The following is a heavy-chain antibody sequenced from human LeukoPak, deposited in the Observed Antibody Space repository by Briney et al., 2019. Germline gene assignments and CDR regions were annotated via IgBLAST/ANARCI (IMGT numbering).Heavy chain of an antibody. CDR2: VNPNSGET. CDR3: ARVDGGYVYHLDY. D-gene: IGHD2-15*01. J-gene: IGHJ4*02. CDR1: GYTFTGYY. Sequence: ASVKVSCKASGYTFTGYYMHWVRQAPGQGLEWMGWVNPNSGETNYAQKFQGRVTMTRDTSISTGYMELRSLRSDDTAVYYCARVDGGYVYHLDYWGQGSLVTVSS. V-gene: IGHV1-2*02.